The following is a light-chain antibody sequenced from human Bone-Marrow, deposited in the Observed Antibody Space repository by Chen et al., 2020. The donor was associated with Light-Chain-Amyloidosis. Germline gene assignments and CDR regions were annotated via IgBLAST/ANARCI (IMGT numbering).Light chain of an antibody. CDR2: RDT. J-gene: IGLJ2*01. Sequence: SYELTQPPSVSVSPGQTARITCSGDDLPTKYAYWYQHKPGQAPVLVIHRDTERPSGISERFSGSSPGTTATLTISGVQAEDEADYHCQSADSSGTYEVIFGGGTKLTVL. V-gene: IGLV3-25*03. CDR1: DLPTKY. CDR3: QSADSSGTYEVI.